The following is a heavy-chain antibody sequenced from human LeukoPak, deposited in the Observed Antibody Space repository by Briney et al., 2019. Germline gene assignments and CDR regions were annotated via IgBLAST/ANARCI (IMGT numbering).Heavy chain of an antibody. Sequence: SETLSLTCTVSGGSISSSSYYWGWIRQPPGKGLEWIGSIYYSGRTYYNPSLKIRVDISVDTSKNQFSLKLSSVTAADTAVYYCARGSRSRYCSSTSCYTEYYFDYWGQGTLVTVSS. D-gene: IGHD2-2*02. CDR3: ARGSRSRYCSSTSCYTEYYFDY. J-gene: IGHJ4*02. CDR1: GGSISSSSYY. V-gene: IGHV4-39*07. CDR2: IYYSGRT.